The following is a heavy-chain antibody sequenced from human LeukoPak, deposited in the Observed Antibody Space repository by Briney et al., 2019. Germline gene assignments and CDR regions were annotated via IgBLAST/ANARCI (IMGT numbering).Heavy chain of an antibody. CDR3: ARAVDYRNYFDY. D-gene: IGHD4-11*01. Sequence: SQTLSLTCTVSGDSMTRGGYYWSWVRQHPGKGLEWIGFIYHRGTTFYSPSLEGRAAISVDTSQNQFSLKLTSVTAADTAVYYCARAVDYRNYFDYWGQGTLVTVSS. J-gene: IGHJ4*02. CDR2: IYHRGTT. CDR1: GDSMTRGGYY. V-gene: IGHV4-31*03.